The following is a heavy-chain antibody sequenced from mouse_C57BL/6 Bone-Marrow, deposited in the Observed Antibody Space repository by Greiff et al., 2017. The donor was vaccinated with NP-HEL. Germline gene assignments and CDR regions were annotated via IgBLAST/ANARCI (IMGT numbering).Heavy chain of an antibody. D-gene: IGHD2-1*01. Sequence: EVNVVESGGGLVQPGGSMKLSCAASGFTFSDAWMDWVRQSPEKGLEWVAEIRNKANNHATYYAVSVKGRFTISRDDSKSSVYLQMNSLRAEDTGIYYCTRGGNYTWFAYWGQGTLVTVSA. J-gene: IGHJ3*01. CDR1: GFTFSDAW. CDR2: IRNKANNHAT. V-gene: IGHV6-6*01. CDR3: TRGGNYTWFAY.